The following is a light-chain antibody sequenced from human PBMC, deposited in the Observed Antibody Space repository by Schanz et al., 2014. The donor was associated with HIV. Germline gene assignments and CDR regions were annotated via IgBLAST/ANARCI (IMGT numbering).Light chain of an antibody. CDR1: SSDVGGYNF. CDR3: SSYAGNNNLV. J-gene: IGLJ3*02. V-gene: IGLV2-14*03. Sequence: QSALTQPDSVSGSPGQSITISCTGTSSDVGGYNFVSWYQQHPGEVPKIVIYDVSSRPSGVSYRFSGSKSGNTASLTISGLQAEDEADYYCSSYAGNNNLVFGGGTKLTVL. CDR2: DVS.